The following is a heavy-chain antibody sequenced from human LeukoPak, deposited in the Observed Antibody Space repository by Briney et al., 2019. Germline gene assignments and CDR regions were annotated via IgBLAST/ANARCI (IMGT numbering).Heavy chain of an antibody. CDR2: IYTSGST. CDR1: GGSISSGSYY. J-gene: IGHJ4*02. V-gene: IGHV4-61*02. CDR3: ARLEYYGSGSYYGLDY. Sequence: SETLSLTCTVSGGSISSGSYYWSWIRQPAGKGLEWIGRIYTSGSTNYNPSLKSRVTISVDTSKNQFSLKLSSVTAADTAVYYCARLEYYGSGSYYGLDYWGQGTLVTVSS. D-gene: IGHD3-10*01.